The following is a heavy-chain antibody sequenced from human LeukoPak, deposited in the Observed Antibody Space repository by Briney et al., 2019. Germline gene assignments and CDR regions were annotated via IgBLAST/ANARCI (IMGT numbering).Heavy chain of an antibody. Sequence: PSETLSLTCTVSGVSISSSSYYWGWIRQPPGQGLEWIVSIYYSGSTYYNPSLKSRVTISVDTSKNQFSLKLSSVTAADTAVYYCARHNYDFWSPYDYWGQGTLVTVSS. D-gene: IGHD3-3*01. CDR1: GVSISSSSYY. CDR2: IYYSGST. CDR3: ARHNYDFWSPYDY. V-gene: IGHV4-39*01. J-gene: IGHJ4*02.